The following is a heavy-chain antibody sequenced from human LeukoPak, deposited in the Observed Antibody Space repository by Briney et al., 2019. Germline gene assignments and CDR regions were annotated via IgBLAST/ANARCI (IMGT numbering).Heavy chain of an antibody. J-gene: IGHJ4*02. D-gene: IGHD3-22*01. CDR3: AYDSSGYYLYYFDY. Sequence: ASVKVSCKASGYTFTGYYMHWVRQAPGQGLEWMGWINPNSGGTNYAQKFQGRVTMTRDTSISTAYMELSRLRSDDTAVYYCAYDSSGYYLYYFDYWGQGPLVTVSS. V-gene: IGHV1-2*02. CDR2: INPNSGGT. CDR1: GYTFTGYY.